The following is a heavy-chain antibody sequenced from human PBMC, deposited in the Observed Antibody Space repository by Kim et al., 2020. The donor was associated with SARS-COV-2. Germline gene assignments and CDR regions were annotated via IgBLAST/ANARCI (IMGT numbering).Heavy chain of an antibody. CDR1: GFTFDDYA. D-gene: IGHD2-2*01. Sequence: GGSLRLSCAASGFTFDDYAMHWVRQAPGKGLEWVSGISWNSGSIGYADSVKGRFTISRDNAKNSLYLQMNSLRAEDTALYYCAKERGGYCSSTSCYGFDPWGQGTLVTVSS. J-gene: IGHJ5*02. CDR2: ISWNSGSI. CDR3: AKERGGYCSSTSCYGFDP. V-gene: IGHV3-9*01.